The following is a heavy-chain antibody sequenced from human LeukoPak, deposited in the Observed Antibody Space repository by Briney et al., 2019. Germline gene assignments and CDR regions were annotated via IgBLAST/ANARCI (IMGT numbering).Heavy chain of an antibody. Sequence: ASVKVSCKASGYTFTGYYMHWVRQAPGQGLEWMGWINPNSGDTNYAQKFQGRATMTRDTSISTTYMELSSLRSDDTAVYFCARETVADNPPGYWGQGTLVTVSS. CDR1: GYTFTGYY. J-gene: IGHJ4*02. CDR3: ARETVADNPPGY. V-gene: IGHV1-2*02. D-gene: IGHD6-19*01. CDR2: INPNSGDT.